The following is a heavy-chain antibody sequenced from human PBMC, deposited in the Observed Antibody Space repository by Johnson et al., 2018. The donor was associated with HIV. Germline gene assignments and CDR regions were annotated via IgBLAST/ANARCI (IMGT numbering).Heavy chain of an antibody. CDR1: GFTFSSYA. CDR2: ISYDGSKK. V-gene: IGHV3-30-3*01. D-gene: IGHD2-15*01. CDR3: AREGTIHSAFDI. Sequence: VQLVESGGGLVQPGGSLRLSCAASGFTFSSYAMHWVRQAPGKGLEWVAVISYDGSKKYYADSVKGRFTISRDNSSNTLYLQMNSLRVEDTAVYYCAREGTIHSAFDIWGQGTMVTVSS. J-gene: IGHJ3*02.